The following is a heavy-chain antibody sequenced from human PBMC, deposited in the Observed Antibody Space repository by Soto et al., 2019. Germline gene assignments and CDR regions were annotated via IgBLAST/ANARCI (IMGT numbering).Heavy chain of an antibody. J-gene: IGHJ3*02. Sequence: SETLSLTCTVSGGSISSGGYYWSWIRQHPGKGLEWIGYIYYSGSTYYNPSLKSRVTISVDTSKNQFSLKLSSVTAADTAVYYCARGLISGYYLYDAFDIWGQGTMVT. CDR3: ARGLISGYYLYDAFDI. D-gene: IGHD3-22*01. V-gene: IGHV4-31*03. CDR2: IYYSGST. CDR1: GGSISSGGYY.